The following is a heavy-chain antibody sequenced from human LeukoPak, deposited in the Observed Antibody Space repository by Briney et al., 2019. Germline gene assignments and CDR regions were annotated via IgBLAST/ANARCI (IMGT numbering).Heavy chain of an antibody. Sequence: SVKVSCKASGGTFSSYAINWVRQAPGQGLEWVGRIIPIFGTANYAQKFQGRVTITTDESTGTAYMELSSLRSEDTAVYYCARGVSGYQGYYNMDVWDKGTTVTVSS. CDR2: IIPIFGTA. J-gene: IGHJ6*03. D-gene: IGHD3-22*01. V-gene: IGHV1-69*05. CDR1: GGTFSSYA. CDR3: ARGVSGYQGYYNMDV.